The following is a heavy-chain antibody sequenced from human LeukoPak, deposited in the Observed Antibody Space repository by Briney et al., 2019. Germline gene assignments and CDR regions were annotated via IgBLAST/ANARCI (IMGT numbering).Heavy chain of an antibody. CDR3: ARRGVQGYMDV. J-gene: IGHJ6*03. V-gene: IGHV3-53*01. CDR2: INGAGVT. Sequence: PGGSLRLSCAASGFSVINHFMHWVRLAPGEGLQWVSTINGAGVTYYAASVKGRFTISRDTVKNTFSLQMNNLRADDTAVYFCARRGVQGYMDVWGKGTTVTVSS. D-gene: IGHD1-26*01. CDR1: GFSVINHF.